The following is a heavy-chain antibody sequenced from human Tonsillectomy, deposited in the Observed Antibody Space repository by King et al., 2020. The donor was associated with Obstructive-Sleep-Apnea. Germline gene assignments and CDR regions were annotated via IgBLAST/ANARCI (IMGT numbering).Heavy chain of an antibody. J-gene: IGHJ4*02. CDR2: ISGSGGGT. V-gene: IGHV3-23*04. CDR3: AKDIINYDSLTGPVDY. D-gene: IGHD3-9*01. Sequence: VQLVESGGGLVQPGGSLRLSCAGSGFTFRSYAMSWVRQAPGKGLEWVSGISGSGGGTYYADSGKGRFPISRDNSKNTLYLQMNSLRAEDTAVYYCAKDIINYDSLTGPVDYWGQGTLVTVSS. CDR1: GFTFRSYA.